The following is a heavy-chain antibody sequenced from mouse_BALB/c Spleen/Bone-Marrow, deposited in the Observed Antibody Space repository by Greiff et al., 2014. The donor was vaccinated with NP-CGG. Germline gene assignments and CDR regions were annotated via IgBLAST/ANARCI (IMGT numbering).Heavy chain of an antibody. V-gene: IGHV14-3*02. CDR1: GFNIKDTY. CDR2: IDPANGNT. J-gene: IGHJ2*01. CDR3: ARYYYGFYFDY. Sequence: EVQLQLSGAELVKPGASVKLSCTASGFNIKDTYMHWVKQRPEQGLEWIGRIDPANGNTKYDPKFQGKATITADTSSNTAYLQLSSLTSEDTAVYYCARYYYGFYFDYWGQGTTLTVSS. D-gene: IGHD1-1*01.